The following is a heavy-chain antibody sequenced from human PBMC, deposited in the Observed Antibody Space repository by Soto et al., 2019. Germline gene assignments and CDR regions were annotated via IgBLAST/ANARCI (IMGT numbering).Heavy chain of an antibody. CDR3: ARPGDDDGDYAVSFDI. Sequence: QLQLQESGPGLVKPSETLSLTCTVSGGSISSSSYYWGWIRQPPGKGLEWIGSIYYSGSTYYNPSLKSRVTIYVDTSKNQFSLKLSSVTAADTAVYYCARPGDDDGDYAVSFDIWGQGTMVTVSA. J-gene: IGHJ3*02. D-gene: IGHD4-17*01. CDR2: IYYSGST. CDR1: GGSISSSSYY. V-gene: IGHV4-39*01.